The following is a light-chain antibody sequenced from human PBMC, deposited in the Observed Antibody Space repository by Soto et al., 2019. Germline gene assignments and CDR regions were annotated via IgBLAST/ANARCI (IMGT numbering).Light chain of an antibody. CDR3: QQANSFPYT. Sequence: DIPLTQSPSSVSASVGDRVTITCRASQALNNWVAWYQQKPGKAPQLLIYAAASLQTGVPSRFSGSGSGTEFTLTISSLQPEDFATYFCQQANSFPYTFGQGTKLDIK. CDR1: QALNNW. V-gene: IGKV1-12*01. CDR2: AAA. J-gene: IGKJ2*01.